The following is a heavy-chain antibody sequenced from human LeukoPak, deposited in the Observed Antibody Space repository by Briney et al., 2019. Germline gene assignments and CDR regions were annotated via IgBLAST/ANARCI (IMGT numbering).Heavy chain of an antibody. J-gene: IGHJ5*02. Sequence: ASVKVSCKASGYTFTGYYMHWVRQAPGQGLEWMGWMNPNSGNTGYAQKFQGRVTMTRNTSISTAYMELSSLRSEDTAVYYCARVPKVRQQLASNLNWFDPWGQGTLVTVSS. CDR3: ARVPKVRQQLASNLNWFDP. V-gene: IGHV1-8*02. CDR1: GYTFTGYY. D-gene: IGHD6-13*01. CDR2: MNPNSGNT.